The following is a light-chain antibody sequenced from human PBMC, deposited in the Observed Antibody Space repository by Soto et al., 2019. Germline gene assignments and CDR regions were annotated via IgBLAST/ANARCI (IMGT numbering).Light chain of an antibody. V-gene: IGLV2-14*01. J-gene: IGLJ2*01. CDR3: SSYTSSSTFVV. CDR2: DVS. Sequence: QSVLTQPASVSGSPGQSITISCTGTSSDVGGYNYVSWYQQHPGKAPKLMIYDVSNRPSGVSNRFSGSKSGNTASLTISGLQAEDEADYYCSSYTSSSTFVVFGGRTKVTVL. CDR1: SSDVGGYNY.